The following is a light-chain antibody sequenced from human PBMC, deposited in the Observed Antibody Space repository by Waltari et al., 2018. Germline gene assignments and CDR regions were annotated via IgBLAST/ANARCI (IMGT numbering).Light chain of an antibody. Sequence: QSALTQPASVSGSPGQSITLSCTRTSSYVGAYGYVYGYQQDPGKAPKLVIYDVNNRPSGISNRFSGSKSGDTASLTISGLQTEDEGYYYCSSYTSTTTYVVFGGGTKLTVL. CDR3: SSYTSTTTYVV. J-gene: IGLJ2*01. CDR2: DVN. CDR1: SSYVGAYGY. V-gene: IGLV2-14*01.